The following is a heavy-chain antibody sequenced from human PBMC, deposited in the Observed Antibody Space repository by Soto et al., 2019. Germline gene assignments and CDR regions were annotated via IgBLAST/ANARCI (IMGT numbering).Heavy chain of an antibody. V-gene: IGHV4-31*03. J-gene: IGHJ6*02. CDR3: AREEVAVTTVGYYYYYGRDV. D-gene: IGHD6-19*01. CDR2: IHYSGKT. CDR1: GGSISSDGYY. Sequence: QVQLQESGPGLVKPSQTLSLTCTVSGGSISSDGYYWNWIRLHPGKGLEWIGHIHYSGKTYYNPSLMSRLTISVDTSKNQFSLKRSSVTAADTAVDYCAREEVAVTTVGYYYYYGRDVWGQGTTVTVSS.